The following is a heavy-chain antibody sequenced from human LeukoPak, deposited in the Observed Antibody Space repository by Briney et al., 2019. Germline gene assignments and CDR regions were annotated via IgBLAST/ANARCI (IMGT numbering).Heavy chain of an antibody. V-gene: IGHV3-23*01. CDR3: ARGILRFGDFDY. Sequence: GSLRLSCAASKFTLSSYAMNWVRQAPGKGLEWVSTISGSGGSTYYADSVKGRFTISRDNSKNTLYLQMNSLRAEDTALYYCARGILRFGDFDYWGQGALVTVSS. J-gene: IGHJ4*02. CDR1: KFTLSSYA. D-gene: IGHD3-10*01. CDR2: ISGSGGST.